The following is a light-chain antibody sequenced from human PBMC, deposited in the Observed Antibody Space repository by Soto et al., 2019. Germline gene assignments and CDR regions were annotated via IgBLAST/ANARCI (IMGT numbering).Light chain of an antibody. CDR3: SSYTSSSNV. CDR2: DVS. Sequence: QSALTQPASVPGSPGQSITISCTGTSSDVGGYNYVSWYQQHPGKAPKLMIYDVSNRPSGVSNRFSGSKSGNTASLTISGLQAEDEADYYCSSYTSSSNVFGTGTKVTVL. J-gene: IGLJ1*01. V-gene: IGLV2-14*01. CDR1: SSDVGGYNY.